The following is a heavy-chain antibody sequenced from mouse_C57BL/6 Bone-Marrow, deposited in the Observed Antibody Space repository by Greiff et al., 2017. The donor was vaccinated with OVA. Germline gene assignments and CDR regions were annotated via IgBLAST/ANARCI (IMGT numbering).Heavy chain of an antibody. Sequence: DVKLVESGGGLVQPGGSLSLSCAASGFTFTDYYMSWVRQPPGKALEWLGFIRNKANGYTTEYSASVKGRFTISRDNSQSILYLQMNALRAEDSATYYCAKIYYDYSPWFAYWGQGTLVTVSA. D-gene: IGHD2-4*01. J-gene: IGHJ3*01. CDR1: GFTFTDYY. V-gene: IGHV7-3*03. CDR3: AKIYYDYSPWFAY. CDR2: IRNKANGYTT.